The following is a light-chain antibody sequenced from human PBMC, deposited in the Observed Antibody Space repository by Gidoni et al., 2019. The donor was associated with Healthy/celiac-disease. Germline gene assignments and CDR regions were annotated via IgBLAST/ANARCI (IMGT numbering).Light chain of an antibody. CDR2: EVS. CDR3: CSYAGSSTLEV. J-gene: IGLJ3*02. Sequence: QSALTQPASVSGSPGQSITISCTGTSSDVGIYNLVSWYQQHPGKAPKLMIYEVSKRPSGVSNRFSGSKSGNTASLTISGLQAEDAADYYCCSYAGSSTLEVFGGGTKLTVL. CDR1: SSDVGIYNL. V-gene: IGLV2-23*02.